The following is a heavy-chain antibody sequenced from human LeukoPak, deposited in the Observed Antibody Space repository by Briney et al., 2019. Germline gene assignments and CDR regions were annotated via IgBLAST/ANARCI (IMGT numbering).Heavy chain of an antibody. Sequence: GASVTVSFKASGGTFISYAISWVRQAPGQGLEWMGGIIPIFGTANYAQKFQGRVTITADESTSTAYMELSSLRSEDTAVYYCALTFLGYCSGGSCYGWFDPWGQGTLVTVSS. D-gene: IGHD2-15*01. CDR3: ALTFLGYCSGGSCYGWFDP. J-gene: IGHJ5*02. V-gene: IGHV1-69*13. CDR1: GGTFISYA. CDR2: IIPIFGTA.